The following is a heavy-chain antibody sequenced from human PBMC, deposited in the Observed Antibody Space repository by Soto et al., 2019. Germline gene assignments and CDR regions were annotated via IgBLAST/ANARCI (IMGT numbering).Heavy chain of an antibody. CDR3: ARADAHTSRSYISP. CDR2: ISASSDKT. J-gene: IGHJ1*01. CDR1: GYTFATFG. Sequence: GASVKVSCKAYGYTFATFGITWVRQAPGQGLEWMGWISASSDKTDYAQKVQGRVTMTTDTSASTAYMELWSLSSDDTAVYYCARADAHTSRSYISPWGQGPQVTVPS. D-gene: IGHD6-13*01. V-gene: IGHV1-18*01.